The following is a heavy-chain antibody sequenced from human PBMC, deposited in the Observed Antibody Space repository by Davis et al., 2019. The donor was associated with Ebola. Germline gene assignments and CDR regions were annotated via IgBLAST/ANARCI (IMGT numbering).Heavy chain of an antibody. D-gene: IGHD3-22*01. J-gene: IGHJ4*02. Sequence: MPSETLSLTCAVYGGSFSGYYWSWIRQPPGKGLEWIGEINHSGSTNYNPSLKSRVTISVDTSKNQFSLKLSSVTAADTAVYYCARQEWYYYDSSGHYFDYWGQGALVTVSS. CDR1: GGSFSGYY. V-gene: IGHV4-34*01. CDR2: INHSGST. CDR3: ARQEWYYYDSSGHYFDY.